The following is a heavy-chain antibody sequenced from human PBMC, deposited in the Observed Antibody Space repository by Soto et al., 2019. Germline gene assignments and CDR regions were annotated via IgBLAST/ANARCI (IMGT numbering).Heavy chain of an antibody. J-gene: IGHJ5*02. CDR3: ARGVRQWLVQGGRRFDP. Sequence: PLETLSLTCAVYGGSFSGYYWSWIRQPPGKGLEWIGEINHSGSTNYNPSLKSRVTISVDTSKNQFSLKLSSVTAADTAVYYCARGVRQWLVQGGRRFDPWGQGTLVTVSS. V-gene: IGHV4-34*01. D-gene: IGHD6-19*01. CDR1: GGSFSGYY. CDR2: INHSGST.